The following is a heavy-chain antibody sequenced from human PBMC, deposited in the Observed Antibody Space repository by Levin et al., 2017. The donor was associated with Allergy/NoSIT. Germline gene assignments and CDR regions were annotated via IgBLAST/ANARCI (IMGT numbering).Heavy chain of an antibody. CDR1: GFTFSSYA. J-gene: IGHJ3*02. D-gene: IGHD5-18*01. Sequence: GESLKISCAASGFTFSSYAMHWVRQAPGKGLEWVAVISYDGSNKYYADSVKGRFTISRDNSKNTLYLQMNSLRAEDTAVYYCARSSYGYLEDAFDIWGQGTMVTVSS. CDR3: ARSSYGYLEDAFDI. CDR2: ISYDGSNK. V-gene: IGHV3-30-3*01.